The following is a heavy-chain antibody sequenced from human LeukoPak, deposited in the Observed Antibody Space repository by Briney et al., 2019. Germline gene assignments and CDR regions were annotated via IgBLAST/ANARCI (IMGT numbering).Heavy chain of an antibody. CDR3: AKDPKRYSSGWYGYYFDY. V-gene: IGHV3-23*01. CDR2: ISGSGGST. CDR1: GFTFSSYA. Sequence: PGGSRRLSCAASGFTFSSYAMSWGRQGPGKGLEWLSSISGSGGSTYYADSVKGRFTISRDNSKNTLYLQMNSLRAEDTAVYYCAKDPKRYSSGWYGYYFDYWGQGTLVTVSS. J-gene: IGHJ4*02. D-gene: IGHD6-19*01.